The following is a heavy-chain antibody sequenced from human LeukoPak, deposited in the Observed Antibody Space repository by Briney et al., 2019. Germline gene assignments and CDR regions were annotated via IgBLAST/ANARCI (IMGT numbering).Heavy chain of an antibody. D-gene: IGHD4-23*01. CDR3: AKDMRGQGGNAFDY. J-gene: IGHJ4*02. CDR1: GFTFDDYA. CDR2: ISWNSGSI. Sequence: GGSLRLSCAASGFTFDDYAMHWVRQAPGKGLECVSGISWNSGSIGYADSVKGRFTISRDNAKNSLYLQMNSLRAEDTALYYCAKDMRGQGGNAFDYWGQGTLVTVSS. V-gene: IGHV3-9*01.